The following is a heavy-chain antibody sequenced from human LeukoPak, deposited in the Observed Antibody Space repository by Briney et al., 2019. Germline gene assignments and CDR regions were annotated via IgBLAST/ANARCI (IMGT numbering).Heavy chain of an antibody. V-gene: IGHV1-69*05. D-gene: IGHD4-23*01. Sequence: SVKVSCKASGGTFSSYAISWVRQAPGQGLEWMGGIIPIFGTANYAQKFQGRVTITTDESTSTAYMELSSLRSEDTAVYYCARVYPMTTVVTTDAFDIWGQGTMVTVSS. J-gene: IGHJ3*02. CDR2: IIPIFGTA. CDR3: ARVYPMTTVVTTDAFDI. CDR1: GGTFSSYA.